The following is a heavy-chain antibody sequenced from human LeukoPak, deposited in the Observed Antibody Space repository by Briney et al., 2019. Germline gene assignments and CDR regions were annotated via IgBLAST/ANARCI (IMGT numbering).Heavy chain of an antibody. Sequence: GGSLRLSCAASGFTFSSYSMNWVRQAPGKGLEWVSSISSSSSYIYYADSVKCRFTISRDNAKNSLYLQMNSLRAEDTAVYYCARENLLTTVTDYWGQGTLVTVSS. CDR3: ARENLLTTVTDY. CDR2: ISSSSSYI. D-gene: IGHD4-17*01. V-gene: IGHV3-21*01. CDR1: GFTFSSYS. J-gene: IGHJ4*02.